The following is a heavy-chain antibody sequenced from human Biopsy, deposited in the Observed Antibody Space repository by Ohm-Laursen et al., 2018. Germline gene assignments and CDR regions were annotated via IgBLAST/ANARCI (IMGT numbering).Heavy chain of an antibody. CDR1: GGSISSGGSY. CDR2: IFNSANT. Sequence: PSETLSLTCTVSGGSISSGGSYWSWIRQRPGKGLEWIGYIFNSANTYYNPSLKNLITISGDTSKNQVSLTLSSVTAADTAVYYCARDSGILNYGNFKYYHYYGMDVWGQGTKVTVSS. V-gene: IGHV4-31*01. D-gene: IGHD4-11*01. CDR3: ARDSGILNYGNFKYYHYYGMDV. J-gene: IGHJ6*02.